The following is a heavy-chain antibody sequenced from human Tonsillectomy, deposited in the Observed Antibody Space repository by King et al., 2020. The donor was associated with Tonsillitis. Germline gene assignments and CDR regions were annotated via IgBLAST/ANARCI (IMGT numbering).Heavy chain of an antibody. CDR2: IVVGSGNT. J-gene: IGHJ3*02. V-gene: IGHV1-58*02. D-gene: IGHD2-2*01. CDR1: GFTFTSSA. CDR3: AATGDIVVVPAAEDAFDI. Sequence: QLVQSGPEVKKPGTSVKVSCKASGFTFTSSAMQWVRQARGQRLEWIGWIVVGSGNTNYAQKFQERVTITRDMSTSTADMELSSLRSEDAAVYYCAATGDIVVVPAAEDAFDIWGQGTMVTVSS.